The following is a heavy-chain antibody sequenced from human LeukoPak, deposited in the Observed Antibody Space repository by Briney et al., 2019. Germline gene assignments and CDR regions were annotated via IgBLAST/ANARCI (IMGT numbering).Heavy chain of an antibody. V-gene: IGHV3-53*01. Sequence: PGGSLRLSCAASGFSVSSYYMNWVRQAPGKRPEWVSVFYAHGSTFYVDSVKGRFTISRDISENTVYLQMNSLRAEDTALYYCARGGIGGPGSGWFDLWGRGTLVTVSS. D-gene: IGHD3-10*01. CDR2: FYAHGST. CDR1: GFSVSSYY. CDR3: ARGGIGGPGSGWFDL. J-gene: IGHJ2*01.